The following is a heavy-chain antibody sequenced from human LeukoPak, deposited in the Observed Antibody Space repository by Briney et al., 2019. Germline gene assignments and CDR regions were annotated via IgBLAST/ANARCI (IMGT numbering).Heavy chain of an antibody. CDR2: ISWNSGSI. D-gene: IGHD5-12*01. J-gene: IGHJ4*02. CDR3: AKGPIVASSGYFDY. Sequence: PGGSLRLSCAASGLTFDDYAMHWVRQAPGKGLEWVSGISWNSGSIGHADSVKGRFTISRDNAKNSLYLQMNSLRAEDTALYYCAKGPIVASSGYFDYWGQGTLVTVSS. V-gene: IGHV3-9*01. CDR1: GLTFDDYA.